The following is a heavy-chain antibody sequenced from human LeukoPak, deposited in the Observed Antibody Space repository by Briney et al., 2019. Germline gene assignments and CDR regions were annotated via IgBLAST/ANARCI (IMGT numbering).Heavy chain of an antibody. CDR2: IIPIFGTA. D-gene: IGHD6-6*01. J-gene: IGHJ4*02. CDR1: GGTFSSYA. Sequence: ASVKVSCKASGGTFSSYAISWVRQAPGQGLECMGRIIPIFGTANYAQKFQGRVTITTEESTSTAYMELSSLRSEDTAVYYCARHPAVAYSSSSADYWGQGTLVTVSS. V-gene: IGHV1-69*05. CDR3: ARHPAVAYSSSSADY.